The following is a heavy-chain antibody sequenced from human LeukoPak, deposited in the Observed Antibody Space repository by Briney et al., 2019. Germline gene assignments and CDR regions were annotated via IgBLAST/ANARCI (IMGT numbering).Heavy chain of an antibody. CDR1: GFTFGNAW. J-gene: IGHJ4*02. CDR2: IKSKTDVGTA. V-gene: IGHV3-15*01. CDR3: TTDFYPPFTMVRGVIITPIVVDY. D-gene: IGHD3-10*01. Sequence: GGPLRLSCAASGFTFGNAWMSWVRQAPGKGLEWVGRIKSKTDVGTADYAAPVKGRFTISRDDSKNTLYLQMNSLKTEDTAVYYCTTDFYPPFTMVRGVIITPIVVDYWGQGTLVTVSS.